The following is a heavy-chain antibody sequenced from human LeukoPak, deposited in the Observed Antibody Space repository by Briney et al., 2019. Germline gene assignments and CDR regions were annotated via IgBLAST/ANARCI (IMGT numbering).Heavy chain of an antibody. J-gene: IGHJ4*02. CDR3: ARALAAAAGRRAGMMGD. CDR2: INPSGGST. CDR1: GNTFTRYY. D-gene: IGHD6-13*01. Sequence: ASVKVSCKASGNTFTRYYIHWVRQAPGQGLEWMGIINPSGGSTSNAQKFRGRVTMTSDMSTSTVYMELSSLRSEDTAVYYCARALAAAAGRRAGMMGDWGQGTQVTVSS. V-gene: IGHV1-46*01.